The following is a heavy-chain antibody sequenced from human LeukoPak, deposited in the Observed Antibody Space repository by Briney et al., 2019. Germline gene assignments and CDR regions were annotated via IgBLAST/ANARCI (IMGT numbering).Heavy chain of an antibody. CDR3: ARVGDYGDYRWFDP. CDR1: GGSISSYY. D-gene: IGHD4-17*01. V-gene: IGHV4-59*01. CDR2: INDSGST. J-gene: IGHJ5*02. Sequence: SETLSLTCTVSGGSISSYYWSWIRQPPGKGLEWIGEINDSGSTNYNPSLKSRVTISVDTSKNQFSLKLSSVTAADTAVYYCARVGDYGDYRWFDPWGQGTLVTVSS.